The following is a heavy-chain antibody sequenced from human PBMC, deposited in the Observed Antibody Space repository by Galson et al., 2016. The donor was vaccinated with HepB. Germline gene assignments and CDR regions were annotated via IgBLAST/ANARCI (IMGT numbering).Heavy chain of an antibody. V-gene: IGHV3-11*01. D-gene: IGHD3-10*01. J-gene: IGHJ4*02. Sequence: TISRDNAKNSLFLQMNSLRAEDTAVYYCAKENYFGSGSYFDSWGQGTLVTVSS. CDR3: AKENYFGSGSYFDS.